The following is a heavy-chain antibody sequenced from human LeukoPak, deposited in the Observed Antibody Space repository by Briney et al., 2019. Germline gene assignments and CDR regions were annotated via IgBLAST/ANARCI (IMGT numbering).Heavy chain of an antibody. D-gene: IGHD5-18*01. CDR1: GFTFSSYG. V-gene: IGHV3-30*03. CDR3: ASAYSYGLFDY. Sequence: PGGSLRLSCAASGFTFSSYGMHWVRQAPGKGLEWVAVISYDGSNKYYADSVKGRFTISRDNAKNSLYLQMNSLRAEDTAVYYCASAYSYGLFDYWGQGTLVTVSS. J-gene: IGHJ4*02. CDR2: ISYDGSNK.